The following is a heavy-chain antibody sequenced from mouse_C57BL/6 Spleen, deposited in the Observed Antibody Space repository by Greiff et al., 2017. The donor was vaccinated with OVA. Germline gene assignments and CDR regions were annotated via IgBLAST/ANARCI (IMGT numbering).Heavy chain of an antibody. V-gene: IGHV1-59*01. CDR3: AREVY. J-gene: IGHJ2*01. CDR1: GYTFTSYW. CDR2: IDPSDSYT. Sequence: VQLQQPGAELVRPGTSVKLSCKASGYTFTSYWMHWVKQRPGQGLEWIGVIDPSDSYTNYNQKFKGKATLTVDTSSSTAYMQLSSLTSEDSAVYYCAREVYWGQGTTLTVSS.